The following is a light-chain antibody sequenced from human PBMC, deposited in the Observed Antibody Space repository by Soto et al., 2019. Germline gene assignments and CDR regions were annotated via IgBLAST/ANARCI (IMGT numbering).Light chain of an antibody. CDR3: QSYDFSLSVVV. CDR1: NSNIASNT. Sequence: QSVLTQPPSASETPGQTVSISCSGSNSNIASNTVNWYQHLPGTAPKLLIYGNTNRPSGVPDRFSGSKSGTSASLAITGLQAEDEAAYYCQSYDFSLSVVVFGGGTKLTVL. V-gene: IGLV1-44*01. J-gene: IGLJ2*01. CDR2: GNT.